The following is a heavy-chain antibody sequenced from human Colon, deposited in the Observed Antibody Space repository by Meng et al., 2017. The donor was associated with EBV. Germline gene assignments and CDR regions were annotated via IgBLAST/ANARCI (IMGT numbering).Heavy chain of an antibody. CDR2: IYYSGST. J-gene: IGHJ4*02. Sequence: QVQLQESGPALVKPSQTLSLNCTVSGGSVSSGGYYWTWIRQHPGEGLEWFGHIYYSGSTFYNPSLKRRVIISIDTSKNQFSLNLRSVTAADTAVYYCARVSSGWDYFDYWGQGTLVTVSS. D-gene: IGHD6-19*01. V-gene: IGHV4-31*03. CDR3: ARVSSGWDYFDY. CDR1: GGSVSSGGYY.